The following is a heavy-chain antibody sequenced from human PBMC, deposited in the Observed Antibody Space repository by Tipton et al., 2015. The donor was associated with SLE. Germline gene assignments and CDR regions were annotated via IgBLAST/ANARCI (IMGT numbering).Heavy chain of an antibody. CDR2: LDSDGSIT. J-gene: IGHJ5*02. V-gene: IGHV3-74*01. CDR1: GFTFNSYW. Sequence: SLRLSCTASGFTFNSYWMHWVRQVPGKELVWVSRLDSDGSITSYADSVKGRFTISRDNAKNTLYLQMNRPRAEDTAVYYCGRGEGSMTTVTGGWFDPWGQGTLVTVSS. CDR3: GRGEGSMTTVTGGWFDP. D-gene: IGHD4-11*01.